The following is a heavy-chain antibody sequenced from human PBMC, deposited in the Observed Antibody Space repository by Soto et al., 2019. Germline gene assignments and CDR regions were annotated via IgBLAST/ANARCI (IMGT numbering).Heavy chain of an antibody. CDR1: AGSISSSNW. D-gene: IGHD3-22*01. V-gene: IGHV4-4*02. CDR3: ARTSYYDSSGYYNMDV. CDR2: IHHSGST. J-gene: IGHJ6*02. Sequence: QVQLQESGPGLVKPSGTLSLTCAVSAGSISSSNWWTWVRQSPGKGLEWIGEIHHSGSTNYNPSLXSXVXIXXDKSKNQCSLKLTSVTAADTADYYCARTSYYDSSGYYNMDVWGQGTTVTVSS.